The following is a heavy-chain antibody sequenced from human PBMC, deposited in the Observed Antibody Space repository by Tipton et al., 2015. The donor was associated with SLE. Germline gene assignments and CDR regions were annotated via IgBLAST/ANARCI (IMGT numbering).Heavy chain of an antibody. V-gene: IGHV4-34*01. D-gene: IGHD6-19*01. J-gene: IGHJ5*02. CDR3: ARGRGPYSSGWYWFDP. Sequence: TLSLTCAVYGGSFSGYYWSWIRQPPGKGLECIGEINLSGSTNYNPSLKSRVTISVDTSKNQFSLKLSSVTAADTAVYYCARGRGPYSSGWYWFDPWGQGTLVTVSS. CDR1: GGSFSGYY. CDR2: INLSGST.